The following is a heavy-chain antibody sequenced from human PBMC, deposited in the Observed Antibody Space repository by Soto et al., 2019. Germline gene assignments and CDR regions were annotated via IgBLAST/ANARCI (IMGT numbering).Heavy chain of an antibody. Sequence: EVQLVESGGGLVQPGGSLRLSCAASGFTFSSYSMNWVRQAPGKGLEWVSYISSSSSTICYADCVKGRFTISRDNAKNSLYLQMNSLRAEDTAVYYCARAKYYGSPGDFDYWGQGTLVTVSS. CDR2: ISSSSSTI. CDR1: GFTFSSYS. D-gene: IGHD3-10*01. V-gene: IGHV3-48*01. J-gene: IGHJ4*02. CDR3: ARAKYYGSPGDFDY.